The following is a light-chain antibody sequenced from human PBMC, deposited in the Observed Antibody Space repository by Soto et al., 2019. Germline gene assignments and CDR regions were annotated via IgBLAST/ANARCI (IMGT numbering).Light chain of an antibody. J-gene: IGLJ3*02. CDR2: DNI. CDR3: GTWESSRNWV. V-gene: IGLV1-51*01. CDR1: SSSIGNNY. Sequence: QSVLTQSPSVSAAPGQTVTISCSGTSSSIGNNYVSWYQLVPETAPKLLIYDNIKRPSGIPDRFSGSKSGTSATLVITGLQTGDEAAYYCGTWESSRNWVFGAGTKLTVL.